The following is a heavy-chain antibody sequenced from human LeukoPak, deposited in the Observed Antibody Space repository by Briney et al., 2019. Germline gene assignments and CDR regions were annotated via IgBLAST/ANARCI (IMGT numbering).Heavy chain of an antibody. D-gene: IGHD3-10*01. CDR1: GFTFSNYS. CDR3: ARDTVLLWFGPTAGLFDI. V-gene: IGHV3-21*01. Sequence: KSGGSLRLSCAASGFTFSNYSMNWVRQAPGKGLEWVSSISSSSSYIYYADSVKGRFTISRDNAKNSLYLQMNSLRAEDTAVYYCARDTVLLWFGPTAGLFDIWGQGTMVTVSS. CDR2: ISSSSSYI. J-gene: IGHJ3*02.